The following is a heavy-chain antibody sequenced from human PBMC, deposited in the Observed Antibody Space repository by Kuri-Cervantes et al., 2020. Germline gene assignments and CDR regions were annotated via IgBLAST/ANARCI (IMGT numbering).Heavy chain of an antibody. D-gene: IGHD4-17*01. CDR3: AKLHGVAS. Sequence: GGSLRLSCAASGFTFSSYGMHWGRQAPGKGLEWVAVISSDGSNKYYTDSVKGRFTISRDNSKNTLYLQMNSLRVEDTAVYYCAKLHGVASWGQGTLVTVSS. J-gene: IGHJ4*02. CDR1: GFTFSSYG. V-gene: IGHV3-30*18. CDR2: ISSDGSNK.